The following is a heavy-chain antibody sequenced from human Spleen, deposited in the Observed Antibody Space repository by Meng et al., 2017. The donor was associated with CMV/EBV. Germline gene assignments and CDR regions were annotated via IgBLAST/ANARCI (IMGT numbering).Heavy chain of an antibody. CDR3: ARARGNRVTYYYYGMDV. Sequence: SETLSLTCTVSGGSISSYYWSWIRQPPGKGLEWIGYIYYSGSTNYNPSLKSRVTMSVDTSKNQFSLKLSSVTAADTAVYYCARARGNRVTYYYYGMDVWGQGATVTVSS. CDR1: GGSISSYY. CDR2: IYYSGST. J-gene: IGHJ6*02. D-gene: IGHD2/OR15-2a*01. V-gene: IGHV4-59*01.